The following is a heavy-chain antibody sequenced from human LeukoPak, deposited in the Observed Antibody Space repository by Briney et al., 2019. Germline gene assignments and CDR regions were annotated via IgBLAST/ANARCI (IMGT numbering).Heavy chain of an antibody. D-gene: IGHD3-10*01. CDR2: IYTSGST. Sequence: SETLSLTCTVSGGSISSYYWSWLRQPAGKGLEWIGRIYTSGSTNYNPSLKSRVTMSVDTSKNQFSLKLSSVTAADTAVYYCATLGYYYGSGSPDCWGQGTLVTVSS. CDR3: ATLGYYYGSGSPDC. J-gene: IGHJ4*02. CDR1: GGSISSYY. V-gene: IGHV4-4*07.